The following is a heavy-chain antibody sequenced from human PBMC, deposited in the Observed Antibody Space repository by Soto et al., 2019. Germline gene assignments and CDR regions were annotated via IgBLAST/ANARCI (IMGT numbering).Heavy chain of an antibody. D-gene: IGHD3-3*01. Sequence: ETLSLTCTVSGGSMSSYYWSWVRQPPGKGLEWIGYIYYSGTTDYNPSLMSRVTMSVDTSKNQFSLNLSSVTAADTAVYYCASGSPSAEYWGQGTLVTVS. CDR1: GGSMSSYY. CDR2: IYYSGTT. J-gene: IGHJ4*02. V-gene: IGHV4-59*01. CDR3: ASGSPSAEY.